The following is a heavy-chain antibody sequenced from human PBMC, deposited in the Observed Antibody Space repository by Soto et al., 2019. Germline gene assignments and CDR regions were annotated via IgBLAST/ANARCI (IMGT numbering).Heavy chain of an antibody. CDR1: GYTFSTSG. V-gene: IGHV1-3*01. CDR2: INGVNGNT. Sequence: QVQLVQSGAEVKKAGASIRISCKASGYTFSTSGMHWVRQAPGQGLEWVGWINGVNGNTKYSQKFQARVTITRDSSASTAYMELSGITSEDTGVFYCARAPRLTQLSAWGQGTQVIVSS. CDR3: ARAPRLTQLSA. D-gene: IGHD1-1*01. J-gene: IGHJ5*02.